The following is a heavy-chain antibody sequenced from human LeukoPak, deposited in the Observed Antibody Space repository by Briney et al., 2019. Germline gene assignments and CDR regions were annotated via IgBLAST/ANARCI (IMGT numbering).Heavy chain of an antibody. D-gene: IGHD2-21*02. CDR2: TYYRSKWYN. CDR1: GDSVSSNSAA. Sequence: SQTLSLTCAISGDSVSSNSAAWNWIRQSPSRGLEWLGRTYYRSKWYNDYAVSVKSRITINPDTSKNQFSLQLNSVTPEDTAVYYCAREPCGGDCYSTGAAFDIWGQGTMVTVSS. J-gene: IGHJ3*02. CDR3: AREPCGGDCYSTGAAFDI. V-gene: IGHV6-1*01.